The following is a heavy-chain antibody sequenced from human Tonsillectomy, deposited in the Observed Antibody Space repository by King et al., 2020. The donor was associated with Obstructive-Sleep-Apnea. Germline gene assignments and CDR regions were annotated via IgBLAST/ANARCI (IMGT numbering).Heavy chain of an antibody. CDR1: GFTFSTYE. Sequence: VQLVESGGGVVQPGRSLRLSCAASGFTFSTYEMHWVRQAPGKGLEWVAFISDDGSDKYKADSVKGRFTISRDNSKKTPSLQMNSLTTEDTAVFYCATYGDYPGSSFDYWGQGTLVTVSS. CDR2: ISDDGSDK. D-gene: IGHD4-17*01. CDR3: ATYGDYPGSSFDY. V-gene: IGHV3-30*03. J-gene: IGHJ4*02.